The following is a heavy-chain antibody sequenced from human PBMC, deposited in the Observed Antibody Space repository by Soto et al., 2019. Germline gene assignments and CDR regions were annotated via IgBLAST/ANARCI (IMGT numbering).Heavy chain of an antibody. V-gene: IGHV4-39*01. J-gene: IGHJ2*01. CDR3: QAEDGIRGIGPVSAFLLNRSSDL. CDR2: IYYSGST. Sequence: GKGLEWIGSIYYSGSTYYNPSLKSRVTISVDTSKNQFSLKLSSVTAADTAVFFFQAEDGIRGIGPVSAFLLNRSSDL. D-gene: IGHD1-20*01.